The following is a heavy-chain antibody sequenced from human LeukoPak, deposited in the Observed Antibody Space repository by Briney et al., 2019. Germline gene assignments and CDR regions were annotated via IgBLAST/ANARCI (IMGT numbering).Heavy chain of an antibody. J-gene: IGHJ4*02. CDR3: ARDESKTFDY. CDR1: GFTLSSYS. Sequence: PGGSLRLSCAVSGFTLSSYSMNWGRPAPGKGLEWVSSISSSSSYIYYADSVKGRFTISRDNAKNSLYLQMTSLRAEDTAVYYCARDESKTFDYWGQGTLVTVSS. CDR2: ISSSSSYI. V-gene: IGHV3-21*01.